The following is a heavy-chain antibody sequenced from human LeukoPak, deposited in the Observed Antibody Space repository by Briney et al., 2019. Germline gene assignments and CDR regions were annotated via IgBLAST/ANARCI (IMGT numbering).Heavy chain of an antibody. CDR3: ARYIAAAAKWFDP. J-gene: IGHJ5*02. CDR2: ITGYTGDT. CDR1: GYSFTSYD. D-gene: IGHD6-13*01. V-gene: IGHV1-18*01. Sequence: GASVKVSCKASGYSFTSYDITWVRQAPGQGLEWMGWITGYTGDTNYAQKLQGRVTMTTDTSTSTGYMELRSLRSDDTAVYYCARYIAAAAKWFDPWGQGTLVTVSS.